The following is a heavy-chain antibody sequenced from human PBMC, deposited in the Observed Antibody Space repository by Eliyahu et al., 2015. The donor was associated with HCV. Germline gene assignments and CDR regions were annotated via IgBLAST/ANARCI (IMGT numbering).Heavy chain of an antibody. D-gene: IGHD6-13*01. CDR2: IYPGDSDT. CDR3: ARRFQFLEQQEGKDAFDI. CDR1: GYSFTSYW. J-gene: IGHJ3*02. V-gene: IGHV5-51*01. Sequence: EVQLVQSGAEVKKPGESLKISCKGSGYSFTSYWIGWVRQMPGKGLEWMGIIYPGDSDTRYSPSFQGQVTISADKSISTAYLQWSSLKASDTAMYYCARRFQFLEQQEGKDAFDIWGQGTMVTVSS.